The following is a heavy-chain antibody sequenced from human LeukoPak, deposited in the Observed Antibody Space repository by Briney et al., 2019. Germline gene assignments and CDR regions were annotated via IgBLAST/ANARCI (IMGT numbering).Heavy chain of an antibody. CDR3: AKDSGIAVAGKFNY. V-gene: IGHV3-9*01. CDR2: ISWNSGSI. CDR1: GFTFDDYA. Sequence: PGGSLRLSCAASGFTFDDYAMHWVRQAPGKGLEWVSGISWNSGSIGCADSVKGRFTISRDNAKNSLYLQMNSLRAEDTALYYCAKDSGIAVAGKFNYWGQGTLVTVSS. D-gene: IGHD6-19*01. J-gene: IGHJ4*02.